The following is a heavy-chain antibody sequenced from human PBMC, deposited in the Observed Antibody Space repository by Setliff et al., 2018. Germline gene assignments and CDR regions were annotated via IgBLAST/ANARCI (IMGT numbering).Heavy chain of an antibody. CDR1: GDSMNSGVYY. CDR3: ARMSGFQYIDV. D-gene: IGHD3-3*01. J-gene: IGHJ6*03. V-gene: IGHV4-39*07. CDR2: IYSGGTT. Sequence: NPSETLSLTCTVSGDSMNSGVYYWAWIRQPPGKGLEWIGRIYSGGTTYYNSSLKSRVTISLDTSKNQYSLSLTSVTAEDTAVYYCARMSGFQYIDVWDKGTTVTVSS.